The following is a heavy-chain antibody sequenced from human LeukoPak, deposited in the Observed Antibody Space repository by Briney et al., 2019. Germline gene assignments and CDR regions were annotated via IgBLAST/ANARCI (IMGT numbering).Heavy chain of an antibody. Sequence: PSETLSLTCTVYGGSISSYYWSWIRQPPGKGLEWIGYIYYSGSTNYNPSLKSRVTISVDTSKNQFSLKLSSRTAAATAGYYCAREGIARASTSFDYWGQGTMVSVSS. V-gene: IGHV4-59*01. CDR2: IYYSGST. CDR3: AREGIARASTSFDY. J-gene: IGHJ4*02. D-gene: IGHD6-13*01. CDR1: GGSISSYY.